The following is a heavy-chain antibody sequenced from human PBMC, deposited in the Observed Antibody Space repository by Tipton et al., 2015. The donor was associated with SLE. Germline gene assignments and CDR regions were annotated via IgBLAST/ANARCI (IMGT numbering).Heavy chain of an antibody. CDR3: ARDYYGSGFDAFDI. D-gene: IGHD3-10*01. CDR2: IYYSGST. J-gene: IGHJ3*02. CDR1: GGSISSYY. Sequence: LRLSCTVSGGSISSYYWSWIRQPPGKGLEWIGNIYYSGSTHYNPSLKSRVTISVDTSKNEFSLNLRSVNAADTAVYYCARDYYGSGFDAFDIWGQGTMVTVSS. V-gene: IGHV4-59*12.